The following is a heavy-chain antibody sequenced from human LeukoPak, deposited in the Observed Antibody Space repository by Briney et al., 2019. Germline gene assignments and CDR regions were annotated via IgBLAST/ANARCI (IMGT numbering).Heavy chain of an antibody. J-gene: IGHJ6*02. CDR1: GGSFTDYY. V-gene: IGHV4-34*01. D-gene: IGHD2-21*02. CDR2: IHHRAGA. CDR3: ARGPVRDDGLTGISYYFGLDV. Sequence: SETLSLTCAVYGGSFTDYYWSWIRHLPGKGLEWIGEIHHRAGANYNPSLWGRVTISADTSKDQFSQHLTPVTAADTATFYCARGPVRDDGLTGISYYFGLDVWGHGTTVTVFS.